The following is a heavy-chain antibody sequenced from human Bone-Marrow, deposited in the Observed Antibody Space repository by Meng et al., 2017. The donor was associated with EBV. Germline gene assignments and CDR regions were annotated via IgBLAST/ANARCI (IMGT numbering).Heavy chain of an antibody. Sequence: LQGSRPGVVTLSETLSLTFTVSVVSVASGTYHWGWIRQSPGKGLEWIGYIYDTGTTIYNPYLKSRVSIFLETSKNLFSLKLNSVTTADTAVYYCAKSRSSTPGVVDYWGQGTLVTVSS. D-gene: IGHD3-10*01. CDR3: AKSRSSTPGVVDY. J-gene: IGHJ4*02. CDR2: IYDTGTT. CDR1: VVSVASGTYH. V-gene: IGHV4-61*01.